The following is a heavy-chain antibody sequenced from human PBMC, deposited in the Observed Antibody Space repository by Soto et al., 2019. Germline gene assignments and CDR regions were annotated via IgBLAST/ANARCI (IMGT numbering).Heavy chain of an antibody. V-gene: IGHV3-30-3*01. CDR2: ISYDGSNK. Sequence: QVQLVESGGGVVQPGRSLRLSCAASGFTFSSYAMHWVRQAPGKGLEWVAVISYDGSNKYYADSVKGRFTISRDNSKNTLYLKMNSLRAEDTAVYYCARDASPATVVTRYFDYWGQGTLVTVSS. CDR1: GFTFSSYA. D-gene: IGHD4-17*01. J-gene: IGHJ4*02. CDR3: ARDASPATVVTRYFDY.